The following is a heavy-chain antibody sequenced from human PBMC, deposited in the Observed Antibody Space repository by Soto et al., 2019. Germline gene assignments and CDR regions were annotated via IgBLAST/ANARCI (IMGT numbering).Heavy chain of an antibody. D-gene: IGHD3-10*01. CDR3: ARAVPLVYGSGSSDDAFDI. J-gene: IGHJ3*02. CDR2: VSHVDDNK. Sequence: PGGSLRLSCAASGFTFNLFTFHWVRQAPGRGLEWVAVVSHVDDNKYYADSVRGRFTISRDNSKNTLYLQMNSLRAEDTAVYYCARAVPLVYGSGSSDDAFDIWGQGTMVTVSS. CDR1: GFTFNLFT. V-gene: IGHV3-30-3*01.